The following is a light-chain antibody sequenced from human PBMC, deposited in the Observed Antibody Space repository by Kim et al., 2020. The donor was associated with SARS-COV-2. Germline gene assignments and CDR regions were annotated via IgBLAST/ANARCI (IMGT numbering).Light chain of an antibody. V-gene: IGKV1-39*01. J-gene: IGKJ1*01. Sequence: ASVGDSVTINCRASQSNSRYLMWYQQNPGSAPKLLFYGASSLQSGVPSRFSGSGSGTDFTLPISSLQPEHFATYYCQQNYSTPLTFGQGTKVDIK. CDR1: QSNSRY. CDR3: QQNYSTPLT. CDR2: GAS.